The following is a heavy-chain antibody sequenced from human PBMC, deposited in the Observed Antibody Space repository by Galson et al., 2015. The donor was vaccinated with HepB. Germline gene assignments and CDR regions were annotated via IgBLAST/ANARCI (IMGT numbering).Heavy chain of an antibody. CDR2: IKSKTDGGTT. D-gene: IGHD4-17*01. V-gene: IGHV3-15*01. CDR1: GFTFSNAW. Sequence: SLRLSCAASGFTFSNAWMSWVRQAPGKGLEWVGRIKSKTDGGTTDYAAPVKGRFTISRDDSKNTLYLQMNSLKTEDTAVYYCTTTVGDYGYYYYYYYMDVWGKGTTVTVSS. J-gene: IGHJ6*03. CDR3: TTTVGDYGYYYYYYYMDV.